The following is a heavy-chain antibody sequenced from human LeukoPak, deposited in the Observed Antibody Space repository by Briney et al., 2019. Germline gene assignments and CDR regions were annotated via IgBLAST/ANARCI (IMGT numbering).Heavy chain of an antibody. D-gene: IGHD7-27*01. CDR2: ISSSSSYI. J-gene: IGHJ3*02. CDR1: GFTFSSYS. Sequence: PGGSLRLSCAASGFTFSSYSMNWVRQAPGKGLEWVSSISSSSSYIYYADSVKGRFTISRDNAKNSLYLQMNSLRAEETAVYYCARAGEPIDAFDIWGQGTMVTVSS. CDR3: ARAGEPIDAFDI. V-gene: IGHV3-21*01.